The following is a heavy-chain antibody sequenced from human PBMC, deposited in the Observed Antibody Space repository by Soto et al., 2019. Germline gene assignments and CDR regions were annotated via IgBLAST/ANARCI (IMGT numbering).Heavy chain of an antibody. CDR2: IYSGGST. D-gene: IGHD2-21*02. Sequence: EVQLVESGGGLVQPGGSLRLSCAASGFTVSSNYMSWVRQAPGKGLEWVSVIYSGGSTYYADSVKGRFTISRHNSKNSLYLQMNSLRAEDTAVYYCARGRDCGGDCPNWFDPWGQGTLVTVSS. CDR1: GFTVSSNY. CDR3: ARGRDCGGDCPNWFDP. V-gene: IGHV3-53*04. J-gene: IGHJ5*02.